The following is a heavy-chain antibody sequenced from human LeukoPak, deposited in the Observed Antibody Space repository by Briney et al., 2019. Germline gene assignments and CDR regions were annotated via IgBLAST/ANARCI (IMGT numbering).Heavy chain of an antibody. V-gene: IGHV1-69*13. CDR1: GGTFSSYA. CDR2: IIPIFGTA. Sequence: SVKVSCKASGGTFSSYAISWVRQAPGQGLEWMGGIIPIFGTANYAQKFQGRVTITADESTSTAYMELSSLRAEDTAVYYCARSWPAFRGVIIKGNWFDPWGQGTLVTVSS. J-gene: IGHJ5*02. CDR3: ARSWPAFRGVIIKGNWFDP. D-gene: IGHD3-10*01.